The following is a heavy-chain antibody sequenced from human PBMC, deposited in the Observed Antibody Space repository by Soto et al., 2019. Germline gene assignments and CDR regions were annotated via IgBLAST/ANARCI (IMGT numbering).Heavy chain of an antibody. J-gene: IGHJ4*02. V-gene: IGHV1-8*01. CDR3: AGDVAGRIDS. CDR1: GYTFTSYD. Sequence: QVQLVQSGAEVKKPGASVKVSCKASGYTFTSYDINWVRQATGQGLEWMGWMNPNSGNTGYAQKFQGRATMTRNTSISTANMKWSSLGSEDTAVYYGAGDVAGRIDSWGKGALVTASS. CDR2: MNPNSGNT. D-gene: IGHD3-10*02.